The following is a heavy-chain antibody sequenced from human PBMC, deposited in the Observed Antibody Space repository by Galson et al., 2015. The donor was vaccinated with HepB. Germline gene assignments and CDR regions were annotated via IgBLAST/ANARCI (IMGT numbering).Heavy chain of an antibody. CDR3: ARSDYGDYVGWFDP. V-gene: IGHV2-5*01. CDR2: IYWNHNK. Sequence: PALVKPTQTLTLTCTFSGFSLSTSAVGVGWIRQPPGKALEWLALIYWNHNKHYNPSLKSRLTITKDTSKNQVVLTMTDMDPVDTGTYYCARSDYGDYVGWFDPWGQGTLVTVSS. CDR1: GFSLSTSAVG. D-gene: IGHD4-17*01. J-gene: IGHJ5*02.